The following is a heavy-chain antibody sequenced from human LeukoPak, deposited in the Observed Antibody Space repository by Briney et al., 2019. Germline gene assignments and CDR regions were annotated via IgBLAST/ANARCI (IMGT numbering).Heavy chain of an antibody. Sequence: ASVKVSCKASGYTFTSYGISWVRQAPGQGLERMGWISAYNGNTNYAQKFQGRVTITADESTSTAYMELSSLRSEDTAVYYCAREGYCSSTSCSTYYYYYYMDVWGKGTTVTVSS. J-gene: IGHJ6*03. V-gene: IGHV1-18*01. D-gene: IGHD2-2*01. CDR3: AREGYCSSTSCSTYYYYYYMDV. CDR2: ISAYNGNT. CDR1: GYTFTSYG.